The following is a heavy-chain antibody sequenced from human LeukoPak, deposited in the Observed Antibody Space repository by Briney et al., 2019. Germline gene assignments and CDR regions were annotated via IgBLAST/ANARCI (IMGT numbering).Heavy chain of an antibody. J-gene: IGHJ4*02. Sequence: PSETLSLTCTVTGYSISSGYYWGWIRQPPGKGLEWIGTISRSGNTYSNPSLKSRLTISVDTSTNQFSLRLNSVTAADTAAYFCAREGSRDFDYWGQGTLVTVSP. CDR3: AREGSRDFDY. CDR1: GYSISSGYY. V-gene: IGHV4-38-2*02. CDR2: ISRSGNT.